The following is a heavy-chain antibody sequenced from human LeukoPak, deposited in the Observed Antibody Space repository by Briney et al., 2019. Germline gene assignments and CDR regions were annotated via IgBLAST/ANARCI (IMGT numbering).Heavy chain of an antibody. CDR1: GFIFSSFW. CDR2: IKPDGSLQ. Sequence: TGGSLRLSCTASGFIFSSFWMAWVRQAPGKGLEWVANIKPDGSLQFYGDSVKGRFTISRDNAKNSLYLQVNNLRAEDTALYYCATSYDSSGCDWGQGTLVTVSS. V-gene: IGHV3-7*01. CDR3: ATSYDSSGCD. J-gene: IGHJ4*02. D-gene: IGHD3-22*01.